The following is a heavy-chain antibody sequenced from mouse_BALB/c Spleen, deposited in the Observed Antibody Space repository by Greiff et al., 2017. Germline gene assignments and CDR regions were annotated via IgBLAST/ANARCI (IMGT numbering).Heavy chain of an antibody. V-gene: IGHV5-17*02. CDR1: GFTFSSFG. CDR3: ARSYRYDGGYFDY. D-gene: IGHD2-14*01. Sequence: DVMLVESGGGLVQPGGSRKLSCAASGFTFSSFGMHWVRQAPEKGLEWVAYISSGSSTIYYADTVKGRFTISRDNPKNTLFLQMTSLRSEDTAMYYCARSYRYDGGYFDYWGQGTTLTVSS. J-gene: IGHJ2*01. CDR2: ISSGSSTI.